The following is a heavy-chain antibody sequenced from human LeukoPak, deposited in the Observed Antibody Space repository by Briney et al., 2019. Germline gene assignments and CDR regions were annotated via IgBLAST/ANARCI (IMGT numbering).Heavy chain of an antibody. CDR2: INPSGGNT. CDR3: AREKHFYDSSGFYHDGFDI. V-gene: IGHV1-46*01. J-gene: IGHJ3*02. D-gene: IGHD3-22*01. CDR1: GYTFTNYY. Sequence: GASVKVSCKASGYTFTNYYIHWVRQAPGQGLEWMGLINPSGGNTNYAQNFQGRVTMTRDMSTDTVYMDLNSLRSEDTAVYYCAREKHFYDSSGFYHDGFDIWGQGTMVTVSS.